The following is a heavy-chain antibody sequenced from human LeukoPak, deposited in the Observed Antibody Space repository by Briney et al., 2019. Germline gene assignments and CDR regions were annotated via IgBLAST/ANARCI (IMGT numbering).Heavy chain of an antibody. Sequence: SQTLSLTCIVSGDSISSGGYYWSWTRQPPGKGLEWIGYIYHSGSTYYNPSLKSRVTISVDRSKNEFSLNLNSVTAADTAVYYCARGYVSSNWYKEDAFDVWGQGTMVTVSS. D-gene: IGHD6-13*01. CDR2: IYHSGST. CDR1: GDSISSGGYY. V-gene: IGHV4-30-2*01. J-gene: IGHJ3*01. CDR3: ARGYVSSNWYKEDAFDV.